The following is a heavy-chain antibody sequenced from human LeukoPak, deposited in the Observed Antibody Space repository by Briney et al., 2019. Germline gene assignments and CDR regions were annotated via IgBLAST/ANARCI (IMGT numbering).Heavy chain of an antibody. Sequence: APVKVSCKASGYTFTGSYMDWVRQAPGQGLEWMGRINPNSGGTNYAQKFQGRVTMTRDTSIITAYMELSRLRSDDTAVYYCASGYSSSSGFDYWGQGTLVTVSS. D-gene: IGHD6-6*01. V-gene: IGHV1-2*06. J-gene: IGHJ4*02. CDR2: INPNSGGT. CDR3: ASGYSSSSGFDY. CDR1: GYTFTGSY.